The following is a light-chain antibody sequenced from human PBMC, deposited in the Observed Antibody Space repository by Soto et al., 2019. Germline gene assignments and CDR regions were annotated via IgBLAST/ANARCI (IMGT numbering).Light chain of an antibody. J-gene: IGLJ1*01. CDR1: SSDVGGYNY. CDR3: SSYTSDTSPYV. V-gene: IGLV2-14*01. CDR2: EVN. Sequence: SVLTQPASVSGSPGQSITISCTGTSSDVGGYNYVSWYQLHPGKAPKLIIYEVNNRPSGLSNRFSGSKSGNTASLTISGLQADDEGDYYCSSYTSDTSPYVFGTGTKVTV.